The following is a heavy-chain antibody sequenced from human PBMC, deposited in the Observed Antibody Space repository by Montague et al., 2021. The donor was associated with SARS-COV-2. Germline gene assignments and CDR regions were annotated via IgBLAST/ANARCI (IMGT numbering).Heavy chain of an antibody. CDR2: TYFSGST. CDR3: ARADGHYYGSGTYLYY. Sequence: SETLSLTCTVSGGSITSYYWRWTRLPPGKGLEYIGYTYFSGSTNYNSSLKSRVTMSVDTSKNQFSLKLSSVTAADTAAYYCARADGHYYGSGTYLYYWGQGTLVTVSS. J-gene: IGHJ4*02. CDR1: GGSITSYY. V-gene: IGHV4-59*01. D-gene: IGHD3-10*01.